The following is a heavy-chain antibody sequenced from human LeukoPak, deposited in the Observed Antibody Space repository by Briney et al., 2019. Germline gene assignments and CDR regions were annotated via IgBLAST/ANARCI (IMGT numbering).Heavy chain of an antibody. D-gene: IGHD5-18*01. J-gene: IGHJ4*02. CDR2: IYYSGST. Sequence: SETLSLTCTVSGGSISSYYWSWIRQPPGKGLEWIGHIYYSGSTNYNPSLKSRVTISIDTSKNQFSLRLSSVTAADTAVYYCARGAAGYSCGWGQGTLVTVSS. CDR3: ARGAAGYSCG. CDR1: GGSISSYY. V-gene: IGHV4-59*01.